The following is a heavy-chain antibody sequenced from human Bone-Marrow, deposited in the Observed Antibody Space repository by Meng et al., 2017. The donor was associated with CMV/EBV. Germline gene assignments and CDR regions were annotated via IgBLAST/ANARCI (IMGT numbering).Heavy chain of an antibody. CDR1: GFTFSSYS. V-gene: IGHV3-21*01. D-gene: IGHD2-2*01. J-gene: IGHJ4*02. CDR3: ARGHCSSTSCYRHYFDY. Sequence: GESLKISCAASGFTFSSYSMNWVRQAPGKGLEWVSSISSSSSYIYYADSVKGRFTIFRDNAKNSLYLQMNSLRAEDTAVYYCARGHCSSTSCYRHYFDYWGQGTLVTVSS. CDR2: ISSSSSYI.